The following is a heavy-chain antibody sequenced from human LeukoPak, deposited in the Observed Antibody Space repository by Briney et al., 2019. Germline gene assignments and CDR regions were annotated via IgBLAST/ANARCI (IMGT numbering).Heavy chain of an antibody. D-gene: IGHD5-18*01. CDR1: GFTFSSYG. V-gene: IGHV3-30*03. Sequence: PGGSLRLSCVASGFTFSSYGMHWVRQAPGKGLEWVAVISYDGSNKYYADSVKGRFTISRDNSKNTLYLQMNSLRAEDTAVYYCARDHRGYSYGSEQYHYYYMDVWGKGTTVTVSS. J-gene: IGHJ6*03. CDR3: ARDHRGYSYGSEQYHYYYMDV. CDR2: ISYDGSNK.